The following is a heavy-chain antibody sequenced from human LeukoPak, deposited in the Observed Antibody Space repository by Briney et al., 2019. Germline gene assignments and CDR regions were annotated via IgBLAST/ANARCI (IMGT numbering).Heavy chain of an antibody. D-gene: IGHD3-10*02. V-gene: IGHV1-2*02. CDR1: GYTFTGYY. Sequence: GASVKVSCKASGYTFTGYYMHWVRQAPGQGLEWMGWINPNSGGTNYAQKFQGRVTMTRDTSISTAYMELSRLRSDDTAVYYCARARFGELFNWFDPWGQGTLVTVSS. J-gene: IGHJ5*02. CDR2: INPNSGGT. CDR3: ARARFGELFNWFDP.